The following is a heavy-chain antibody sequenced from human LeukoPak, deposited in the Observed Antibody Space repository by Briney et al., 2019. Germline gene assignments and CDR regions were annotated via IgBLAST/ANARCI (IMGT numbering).Heavy chain of an antibody. V-gene: IGHV2-5*01. D-gene: IGHD6-6*01. CDR2: FCWNDDK. CDR3: AYRRVSARQAYFEY. J-gene: IGHJ4*02. CDR1: GFSLSTSGVG. Sequence: SGPTLVNPTQTLTLTCTFSGFSLSTSGVGVGWIRQPPGKALEWLALFCWNDDKRYSPSLKSRLTITKDTSKNQVVLTMTNMDPVDTATYYCAYRRVSARQAYFEYWGQGTLVTVSS.